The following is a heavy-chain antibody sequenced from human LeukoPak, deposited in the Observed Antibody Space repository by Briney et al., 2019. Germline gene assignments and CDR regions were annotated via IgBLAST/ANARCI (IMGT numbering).Heavy chain of an antibody. J-gene: IGHJ4*02. CDR1: EFTFSSYE. CDR3: ASQGYSSGWFLSYYFDY. CDR2: ISSSGSTI. D-gene: IGHD6-19*01. Sequence: GGSLRLSCAASEFTFSSYEMNWVRQAPGKGLEWVSYISSSGSTILYADSVKGRFSIPRDNAKNSLFLQMNSLRAGDTAVYYCASQGYSSGWFLSYYFDYWGQGTLVTVSS. V-gene: IGHV3-48*03.